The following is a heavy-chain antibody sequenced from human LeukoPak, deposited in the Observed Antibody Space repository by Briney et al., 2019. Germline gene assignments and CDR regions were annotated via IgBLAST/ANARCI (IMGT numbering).Heavy chain of an antibody. V-gene: IGHV3-21*01. CDR2: ISSSRSYI. CDR1: GFTFSSYS. CDR3: ARDRTYDTIFGAAGIGYGMDV. J-gene: IGHJ6*02. Sequence: GGSLRLSCAASGFTFSSYSMNWIRQAPGKGLEWVSSISSSRSYIYYGDSVKGRFTISRDNAKNSLYLQMNSLRAEDTAVYYCARDRTYDTIFGAAGIGYGMDVWGQGTTVTVSS. D-gene: IGHD3-3*01.